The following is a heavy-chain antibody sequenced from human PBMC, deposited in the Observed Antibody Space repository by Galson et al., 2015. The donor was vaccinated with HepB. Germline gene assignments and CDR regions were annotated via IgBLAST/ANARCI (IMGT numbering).Heavy chain of an antibody. V-gene: IGHV4-39*01. CDR1: GGSISSSSYY. D-gene: IGHD6-13*01. CDR3: ARYSSSWYPSGAYYYGMDV. Sequence: ETLSLTCTVSGGSISSSSYYWGWIRQPPGKGLEWIGSIYYSGSTYYNPSLKSRVTMSVGTSKNQFSLKLSSVTAADTAVYYCARYSSSWYPSGAYYYGMDVWGQGTTVTVSS. J-gene: IGHJ6*02. CDR2: IYYSGST.